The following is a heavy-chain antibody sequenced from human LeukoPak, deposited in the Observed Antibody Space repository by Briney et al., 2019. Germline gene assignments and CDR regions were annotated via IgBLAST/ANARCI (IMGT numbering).Heavy chain of an antibody. V-gene: IGHV4-59*08. Sequence: NPSETLSLTCTVSGGSISSYYWSWIRQPPGKGLEWICYIYYSGSTNYNPSLESRVTMSVDTSKNQFSLKLRSVTAADTAVYYCARPGVGSGRYGAFDTWGQGTMVTVSS. D-gene: IGHD5-18*01. CDR1: GGSISSYY. J-gene: IGHJ3*02. CDR3: ARPGVGSGRYGAFDT. CDR2: IYYSGST.